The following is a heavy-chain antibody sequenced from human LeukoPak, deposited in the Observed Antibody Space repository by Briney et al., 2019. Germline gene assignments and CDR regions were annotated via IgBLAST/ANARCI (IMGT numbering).Heavy chain of an antibody. CDR2: ISGSGGGT. J-gene: IGHJ3*02. V-gene: IGHV3-23*01. CDR1: GVTFSSYV. CDR3: VQEGPRGLAFDI. Sequence: GGSLRLSCEASGVTFSSYVMSWVRQAPGKGPERVSGISGSGGGTYYADSVKGRFAISRDNSKNTLYLQMNSLRAEDTAVYYCVQEGPRGLAFDIWGQGTKVTVSS.